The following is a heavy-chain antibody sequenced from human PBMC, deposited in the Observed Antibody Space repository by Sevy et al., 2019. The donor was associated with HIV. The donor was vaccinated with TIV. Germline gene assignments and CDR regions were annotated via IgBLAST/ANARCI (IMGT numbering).Heavy chain of an antibody. D-gene: IGHD1-26*01. CDR1: GFSFNTYT. J-gene: IGHJ4*02. CDR3: ARVRDSGGRGRADY. CDR2: ISSSGGYE. Sequence: GGSLRLSCAASGFSFNTYTFYWVRQAPGEGLECVSSISSSGGYEYYADSVRGRFTISRDNAKNSLSLQMNGLRVEDTGVYYCARVRDSGGRGRADYWGQGTRVTVSS. V-gene: IGHV3-21*01.